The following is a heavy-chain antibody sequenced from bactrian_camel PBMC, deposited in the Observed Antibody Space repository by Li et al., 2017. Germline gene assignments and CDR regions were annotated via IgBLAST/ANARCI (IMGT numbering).Heavy chain of an antibody. V-gene: IGHV3S31*01. CDR2: ISPGGSIT. CDR3: AADVGSMSGNCQPNY. J-gene: IGHJ4*01. D-gene: IGHD6*01. CDR1: GFIFSRTN. Sequence: VQLVESGGGSVQAGGSLRLSCVASGFIFSRTNMYWFRQAPGQEREGVAGISPGGSITKYVDDVKGRFTLSRDDAKNTMYLQMNNLQPEDTAMYYCAADVGSMSGNCQPNYWGQGTQVTVS.